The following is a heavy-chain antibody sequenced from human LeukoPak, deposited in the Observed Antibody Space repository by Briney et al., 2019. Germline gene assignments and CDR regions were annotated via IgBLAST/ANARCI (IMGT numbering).Heavy chain of an antibody. CDR2: ISAYNGNT. V-gene: IGHV1-18*01. CDR1: GYTFTSYG. J-gene: IGHJ5*02. D-gene: IGHD5-18*01. CDR3: AREEYSYGYDWFDP. Sequence: ASVKVSCKASGYTFTSYGISWVRQAPGQGLEWMGWISAYNGNTNYAQKLQGRVTMTTDTSTSTAYMELRSLRSDDTAVYYCAREEYSYGYDWFDPWGQGTLVTVSS.